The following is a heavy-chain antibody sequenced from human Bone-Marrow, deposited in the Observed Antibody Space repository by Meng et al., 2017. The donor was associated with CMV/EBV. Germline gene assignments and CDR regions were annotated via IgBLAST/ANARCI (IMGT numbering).Heavy chain of an antibody. J-gene: IGHJ6*02. CDR3: ARGYSSGPTYYYYGMDV. CDR1: AGSISSGGYY. Sequence: PQTLSLTSPVSAGSISSGGYYWSWIRQPPGKGLEWSGYIYYSGSTNYNPSLKSRVTISVDTSKNQFSLKLSSVTAADTAVYYCARGYSSGPTYYYYGMDVWGQGTTVTVSS. D-gene: IGHD6-19*01. V-gene: IGHV4-61*08. CDR2: IYYSGST.